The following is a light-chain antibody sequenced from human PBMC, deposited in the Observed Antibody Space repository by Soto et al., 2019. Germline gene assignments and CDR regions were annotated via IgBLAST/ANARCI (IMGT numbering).Light chain of an antibody. CDR1: QSISSY. CDR2: DAS. J-gene: IGKJ1*01. V-gene: IGKV1-5*01. CDR3: QQYNSYPWT. Sequence: DIQMTQSPSSLSASVGDRVTITCRASQSISSYLNWYQQKPGKAPNLLIYDASSLESGVPSRFSGSGSGTEFTLTISSLQPDDFATYYCQQYNSYPWTFGQGTKV.